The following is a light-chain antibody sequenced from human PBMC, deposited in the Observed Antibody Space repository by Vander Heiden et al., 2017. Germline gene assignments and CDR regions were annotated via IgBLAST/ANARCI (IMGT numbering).Light chain of an antibody. V-gene: IGKV1-9*01. Sequence: DIQLTHSPSFLSASIGDRVTLTCRASEGFHCYFPWSQQTPGKAPNLLLYAASTLQSGVPSTFSGSGTGSEFTLTISSRQPEDFATYYCQQLNSYPCMYTFGQGTKLEIK. J-gene: IGKJ2*01. CDR1: EGFHCY. CDR2: AAS. CDR3: QQLNSYPCMYT.